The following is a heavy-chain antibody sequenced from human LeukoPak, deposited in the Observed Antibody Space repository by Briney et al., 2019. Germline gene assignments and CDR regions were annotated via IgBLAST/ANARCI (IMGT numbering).Heavy chain of an antibody. CDR3: ARHYGIFTGVFGY. CDR1: GGSISSYY. CDR2: IYYSGST. Sequence: SETLSLTCTVSGGSISSYYWSWIRQPPGKGLEWIGYIYYSGSTNYNPSLRSRVTISVDTSKNQFSLKLNSVTTADTAVYYCARHYGIFTGVFGYWGQGTLVTVSS. J-gene: IGHJ4*02. V-gene: IGHV4-59*08. D-gene: IGHD2/OR15-2a*01.